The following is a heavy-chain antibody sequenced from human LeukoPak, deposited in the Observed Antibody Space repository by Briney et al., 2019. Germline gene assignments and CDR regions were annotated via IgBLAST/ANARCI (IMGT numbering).Heavy chain of an antibody. J-gene: IGHJ4*02. CDR3: ATNSIGYCSGGSCYQVSDY. Sequence: PSQTLSLTCAVSGGSISSGGYSWSWIRQPPGKGLEWIGYIYHSGSTYYNPSLKSRVTISVDKSKKQFSLKLSSVTAADTAVYYCATNSIGYCSGGSCYQVSDYWGQGTLVTVSS. CDR1: GGSISSGGYS. D-gene: IGHD2-15*01. V-gene: IGHV4-30-2*01. CDR2: IYHSGST.